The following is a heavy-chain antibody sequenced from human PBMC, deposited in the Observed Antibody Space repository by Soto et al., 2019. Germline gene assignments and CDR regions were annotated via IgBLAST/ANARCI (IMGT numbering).Heavy chain of an antibody. J-gene: IGHJ6*02. CDR1: GGTFTSTA. CDR3: ASSAGLDHLLNYYGLNV. Sequence: QVLLVQSSAEVKKPGSSVKVSCKASGGTFTSTAFSWVRQAPGQGLEWMGGIIPVLGTPNYAQKFQARLTVTADASTTTVHMELSSLSSDDKAVYYCASSAGLDHLLNYYGLNVWGQGTTVTVSS. D-gene: IGHD6-13*01. CDR2: IIPVLGTP. V-gene: IGHV1-69*01.